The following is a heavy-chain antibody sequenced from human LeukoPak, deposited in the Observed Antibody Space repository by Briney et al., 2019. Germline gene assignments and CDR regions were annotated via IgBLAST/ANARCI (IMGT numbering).Heavy chain of an antibody. D-gene: IGHD3-3*01. CDR3: ARVGDFWSGYYIYGMDV. V-gene: IGHV1-8*01. CDR2: MNPNSGNT. J-gene: IGHJ6*02. CDR1: GYTFTSYD. Sequence: ASVEVSCKASGYTFTSYDINWVRQATGQGLEWMGWMNPNSGNTGYAQKFQGRVTMTRNTSISTAYMELSSLRSEDTAVYYCARVGDFWSGYYIYGMDVWGQGTTVTVSS.